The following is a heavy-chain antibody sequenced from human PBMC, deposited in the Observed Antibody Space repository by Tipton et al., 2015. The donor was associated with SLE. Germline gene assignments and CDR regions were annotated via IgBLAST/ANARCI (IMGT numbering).Heavy chain of an antibody. J-gene: IGHJ6*02. Sequence: SLRLSCAASGFIFDDYAMHWVRQVPGKGLEWVSLITWDGGSTYYADSVKGRFTISRDNSKNTLYLQMNSLRAEDTAVYYCAKDGDNWNHFSMDVWGQGTTVTVSS. V-gene: IGHV3-43D*04. D-gene: IGHD1-20*01. CDR1: GFIFDDYA. CDR2: ITWDGGST. CDR3: AKDGDNWNHFSMDV.